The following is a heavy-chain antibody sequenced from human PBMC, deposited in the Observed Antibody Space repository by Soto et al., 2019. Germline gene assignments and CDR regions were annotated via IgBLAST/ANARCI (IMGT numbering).Heavy chain of an antibody. D-gene: IGHD2-21*02. Sequence: QVQLVQSGAEEKKPGASVKVSCKASGYTFTSYAMHWVRQAPGHRLEWMGWINAGNGNTKYSQKFQGRVTITRDTSASTAYMELSSLRSEDTAVYYCAWSIVVVTALDYWGQGTLVTVSS. V-gene: IGHV1-3*05. CDR3: AWSIVVVTALDY. CDR2: INAGNGNT. J-gene: IGHJ4*02. CDR1: GYTFTSYA.